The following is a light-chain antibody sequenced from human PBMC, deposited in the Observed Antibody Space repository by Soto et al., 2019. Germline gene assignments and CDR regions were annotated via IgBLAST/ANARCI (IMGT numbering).Light chain of an antibody. Sequence: QSVLTQPPSASGSPGQSVTISCTGTSSDVGNNNYVSWYQHHPGKAPKLMIYEVAKRPSGVPDRFSGSKSGNTASLTVSGLQAEDEADYYCSSYAVSNNLLFGGGTKVTVL. CDR3: SSYAVSNNLL. V-gene: IGLV2-8*01. CDR2: EVA. CDR1: SSDVGNNNY. J-gene: IGLJ2*01.